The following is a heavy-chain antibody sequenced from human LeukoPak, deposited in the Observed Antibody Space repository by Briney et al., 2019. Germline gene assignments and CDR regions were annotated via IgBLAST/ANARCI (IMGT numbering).Heavy chain of an antibody. V-gene: IGHV3-74*01. CDR3: TADHYYYDSSGYPTDY. D-gene: IGHD3-22*01. Sequence: GGSLRLSCAASGFTFSNSWMYWVRQAPGKGLVWVSRINNDGSDTTYADSVKGRFTISRDNAKNTLYLQMNSLKTEDTAVYYCTADHYYYDSSGYPTDYWGQGTLVTVSS. CDR1: GFTFSNSW. CDR2: INNDGSDT. J-gene: IGHJ4*02.